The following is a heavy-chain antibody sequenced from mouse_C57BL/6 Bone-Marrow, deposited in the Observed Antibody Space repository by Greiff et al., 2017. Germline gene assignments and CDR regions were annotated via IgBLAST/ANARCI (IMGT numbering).Heavy chain of an antibody. CDR3: ARLSTASDWYFDV. D-gene: IGHD1-2*01. V-gene: IGHV5-2*01. J-gene: IGHJ1*03. CDR1: EYEFTSHD. CDR2: INSDGGST. Sequence: EVKVVESGGGLVQPGESLKLSCESNEYEFTSHDMSWVRKTPEKRLELVAAINSDGGSTYYPDTMERRFIISRDNTKKTLYLQMSSLRSEDTALYYCARLSTASDWYFDVWGTGTTVTVSS.